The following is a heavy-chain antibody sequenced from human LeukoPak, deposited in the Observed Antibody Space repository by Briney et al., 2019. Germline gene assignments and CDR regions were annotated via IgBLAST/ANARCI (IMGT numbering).Heavy chain of an antibody. CDR1: GYTFTSYY. CDR3: ARDGANTYYYDSSGYVI. V-gene: IGHV1-46*01. D-gene: IGHD3-22*01. J-gene: IGHJ3*02. Sequence: ASVKVSCKASGYTFTSYYMHWVRQAPGQGLEWMGIINPSGGGTSYAQKFQGRVTMTRDMSTSTVYMELSSLRSEDTAVYYCARDGANTYYYDSSGYVIWGQGTMVTVSS. CDR2: INPSGGGT.